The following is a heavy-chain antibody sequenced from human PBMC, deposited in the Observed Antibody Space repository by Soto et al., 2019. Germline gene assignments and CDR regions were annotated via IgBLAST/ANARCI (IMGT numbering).Heavy chain of an antibody. J-gene: IGHJ6*02. Sequence: GGSLRLSCAASGFTFSSYAMSWVRQAPGKGLEWVSAISGSGGSTYYADSVKGRFTISRDNSKNTLYLQMNSLRAEDTAVYYCAKDSSSWYYYYYGMDVWGQGTTVTVSS. CDR1: GFTFSSYA. CDR2: ISGSGGST. V-gene: IGHV3-23*01. D-gene: IGHD6-13*01. CDR3: AKDSSSWYYYYYGMDV.